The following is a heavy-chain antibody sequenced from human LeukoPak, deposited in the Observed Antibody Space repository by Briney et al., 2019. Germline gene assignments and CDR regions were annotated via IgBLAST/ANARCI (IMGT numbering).Heavy chain of an antibody. Sequence: SQTLSLTCAISGDSVSRTDAGWSWIRQSPSRGLEWLGRTYYRSKWYKDDAGWYKDDAGSLKSRITINVDTVMNQFSLKLTSVTAADTATYYCARDSSRSDPYDSSDRDDALDIWGQGTMVTISS. CDR1: GDSVSRTDAG. V-gene: IGHV6-1*01. J-gene: IGHJ3*02. CDR2: TYYRSKWYKDDAGWYK. D-gene: IGHD3-22*01. CDR3: ARDSSRSDPYDSSDRDDALDI.